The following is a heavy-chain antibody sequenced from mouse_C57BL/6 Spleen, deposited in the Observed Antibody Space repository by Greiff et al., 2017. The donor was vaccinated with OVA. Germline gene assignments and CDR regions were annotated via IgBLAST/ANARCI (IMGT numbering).Heavy chain of an antibody. Sequence: QVQLQQPGAELVRPGSSVKLSCKASGFTFTSYWMDWVKQSPGQGLEWIGNIYSSDSDTHYNQKFTDKATFTVDKSSSAAYKHHSSLSSEDSAVYYCETPLHYDSSHYYAMDYWGQGTSVTVSS. V-gene: IGHV1-61*01. D-gene: IGHD2-3*01. CDR3: ETPLHYDSSHYYAMDY. CDR2: IYSSDSDT. J-gene: IGHJ4*01. CDR1: GFTFTSYW.